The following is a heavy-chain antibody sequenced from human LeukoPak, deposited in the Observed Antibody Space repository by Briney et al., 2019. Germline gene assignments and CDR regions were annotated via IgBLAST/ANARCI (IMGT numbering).Heavy chain of an antibody. CDR2: LNWDGGTT. J-gene: IGHJ4*02. Sequence: GGSLRLSCAASGFTFGDYGMSWVRQAPGKGLEWVSGLNWDGGTTGHADSVEGRFTISRDNAKNSLYLQMNSLRAEDTALYYCARAQTYGDYRLLLDYWGQGTLDTVSS. D-gene: IGHD4-17*01. CDR3: ARAQTYGDYRLLLDY. CDR1: GFTFGDYG. V-gene: IGHV3-20*04.